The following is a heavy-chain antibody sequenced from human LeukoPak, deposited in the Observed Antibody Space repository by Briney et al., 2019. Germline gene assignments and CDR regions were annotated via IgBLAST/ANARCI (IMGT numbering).Heavy chain of an antibody. J-gene: IGHJ6*03. CDR2: MNPNSGNT. Sequence: ASVKVSCKASGYTFTSYDINWVRQATGQGLEWMGWMNPNSGNTGYAQKFQGRVTITRNTSISTAYMELSSLRSEDTAVYYCARGTRRISYYYCYYMDVWGKGTTVTISS. CDR3: ARGTRRISYYYCYYMDV. V-gene: IGHV1-8*03. CDR1: GYTFTSYD.